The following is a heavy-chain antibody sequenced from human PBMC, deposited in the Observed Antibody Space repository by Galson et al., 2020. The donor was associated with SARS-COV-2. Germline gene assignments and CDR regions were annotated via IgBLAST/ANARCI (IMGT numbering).Heavy chain of an antibody. CDR3: ARVSRGAVEQLLVRGWFDP. Sequence: ASVKVSCKASGYTFTSYGISWVRQAPGQGLEWMGWLSAYNGNTNYAKKLQGRVTMTTDTSTSTAYMELRRLRSDDTAVYYCARVSRGAVEQLLVRGWFDPWGQGSRVTVAS. D-gene: IGHD6-19*01. CDR2: LSAYNGNT. CDR1: GYTFTSYG. J-gene: IGHJ5*02. V-gene: IGHV1-18*01.